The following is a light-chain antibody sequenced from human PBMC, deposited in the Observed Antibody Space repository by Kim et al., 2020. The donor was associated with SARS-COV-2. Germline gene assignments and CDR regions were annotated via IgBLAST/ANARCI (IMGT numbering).Light chain of an antibody. Sequence: GERATLSCRASQSVSSSYLAWYQQKPGQAPRLLIYGASSRATGIPDRFSGSGSGTDFTLTISRLEPEDFAVYYCQQYGSSPPEITFGQGTRLEIK. V-gene: IGKV3-20*01. CDR3: QQYGSSPPEIT. CDR1: QSVSSSY. J-gene: IGKJ5*01. CDR2: GAS.